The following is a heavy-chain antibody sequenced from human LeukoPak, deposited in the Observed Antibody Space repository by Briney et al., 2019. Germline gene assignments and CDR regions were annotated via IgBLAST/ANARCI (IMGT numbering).Heavy chain of an antibody. CDR1: GFTFSSYG. D-gene: IGHD1-1*01. Sequence: GGSLRLSCAASGFTFSSYGMHWVRQAPGKGLEWVAFIRYDGSNKYYADSVKGRFTTSRDNSKNTLYLQMNSLRAEDTAVYYCAKSMGVQDSYYYYMDVWGKGTTVTVSS. V-gene: IGHV3-30*02. CDR2: IRYDGSNK. J-gene: IGHJ6*03. CDR3: AKSMGVQDSYYYYMDV.